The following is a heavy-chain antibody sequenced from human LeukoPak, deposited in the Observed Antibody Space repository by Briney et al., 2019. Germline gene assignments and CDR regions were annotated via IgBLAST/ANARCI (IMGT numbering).Heavy chain of an antibody. Sequence: GRSLRLSCAASGFTVSFSGMYWVRQAPGKGLEWVAFISDDGSRKYYADSVKGRFTMSRDNSKNTLFLQMNSLRTEDTAVYYCAKDRSTTWSFDYWGQGTLVTVSS. CDR2: ISDDGSRK. CDR1: GFTVSFSG. D-gene: IGHD6-13*01. CDR3: AKDRSTTWSFDY. V-gene: IGHV3-30*18. J-gene: IGHJ4*02.